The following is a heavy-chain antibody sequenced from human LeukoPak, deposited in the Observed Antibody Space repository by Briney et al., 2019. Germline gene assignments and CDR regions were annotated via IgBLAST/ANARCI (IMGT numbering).Heavy chain of an antibody. J-gene: IGHJ4*02. CDR3: ARGYQLLSFDY. D-gene: IGHD2-2*01. CDR2: IRSKAYGGTT. V-gene: IGHV3-49*03. CDR1: GFTFGDYA. Sequence: GGSLRLSCTASGFTFGDYAMSWFRQAPGKGLEWVGFIRSKAYGGTTEYAASVKGRFTISRDDSRSIAYLQMNSLRAEDTAVYYCARGYQLLSFDYWGQGTLVTVSS.